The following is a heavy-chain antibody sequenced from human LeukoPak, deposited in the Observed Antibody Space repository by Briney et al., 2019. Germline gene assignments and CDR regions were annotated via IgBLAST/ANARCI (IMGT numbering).Heavy chain of an antibody. CDR1: GFTFSNAW. D-gene: IGHD3-10*02. CDR3: AELGITMIGGV. CDR2: ISSGSSAI. Sequence: GGSERLSCAASGFTFSNAWMSWIRQAPGKGLEWVSIISSGSSAIFSADALKGRFTISRDNAKNSLYLQMNSLRAEDTAVYYCAELGITMIGGVWGKGTTVTISS. V-gene: IGHV3-21*01. J-gene: IGHJ6*04.